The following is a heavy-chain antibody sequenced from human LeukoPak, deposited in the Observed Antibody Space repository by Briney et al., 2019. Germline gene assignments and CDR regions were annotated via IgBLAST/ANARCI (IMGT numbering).Heavy chain of an antibody. CDR2: IYNSGST. D-gene: IGHD2-8*02. J-gene: IGHJ4*02. CDR3: ARVGMFGYCTANNCHFPFDS. Sequence: SETLSLTWTVSGGSMTSGVYFWGWIRLPPGKALEWIGNIYNSGSTYYNPSVKSRVTISVDTSKNQFSLKLTSVTAADTAVYYCARVGMFGYCTANNCHFPFDSWGQGSLVTVSS. CDR1: GGSMTSGVYF. V-gene: IGHV4-39*07.